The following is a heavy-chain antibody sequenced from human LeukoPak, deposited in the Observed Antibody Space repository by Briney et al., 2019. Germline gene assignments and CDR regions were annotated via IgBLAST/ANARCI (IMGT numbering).Heavy chain of an antibody. CDR1: GGSISSGGYY. J-gene: IGHJ4*02. CDR2: IYYSGST. CDR3: AREVSAQSFDY. V-gene: IGHV4-31*03. Sequence: PSETLSLTCTVSGGSISSGGYYWSWIRQHPGKGLEWIGYIYYSGSTYYNPSLKSRVTISVDTSKNQFSLKLSSVTAAGTAVYYCAREVSAQSFDYWGQGTLVTVSS.